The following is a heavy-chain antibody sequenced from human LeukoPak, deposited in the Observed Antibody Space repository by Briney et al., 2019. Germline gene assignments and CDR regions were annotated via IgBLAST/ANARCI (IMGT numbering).Heavy chain of an antibody. CDR2: IWYDGTLK. CDR3: ARGRGTSLIGWFNS. V-gene: IGHV3-33*01. J-gene: IGHJ5*01. CDR1: AVTFTGYG. Sequence: GGSLRLSFAASAVTFTGYGMHWVRQAAGKGLEWVAAIWYDGTLKYYADSVKGRFIISRDNLNNTPYLQMHNLRADDAAVYYCARGRGTSLIGWFNSWGQGTLVTVSS. D-gene: IGHD3-16*01.